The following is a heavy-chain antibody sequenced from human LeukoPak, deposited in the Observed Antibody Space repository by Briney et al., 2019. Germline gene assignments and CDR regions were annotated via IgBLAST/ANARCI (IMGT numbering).Heavy chain of an antibody. CDR1: GFTFSDYW. CDR3: ARDFTY. J-gene: IGHJ4*02. CDR2: INQDGGQK. V-gene: IGHV3-7*01. Sequence: GGSLRLSCAASGFTFSDYWINWVRRAPGKGLEWVANINQDGGQKDYVDSVRGRFTITRDNAKSSVYLQMNGLRAEDTAIYYCARDFTYWGQGALVTVSS.